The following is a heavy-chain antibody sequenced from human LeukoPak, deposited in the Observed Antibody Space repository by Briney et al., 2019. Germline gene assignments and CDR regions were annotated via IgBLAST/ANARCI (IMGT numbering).Heavy chain of an antibody. V-gene: IGHV3-23*01. Sequence: PGGSLRLACAASGFTFSRYAMSWGRQAPGKGLEWVSSISGSGGTTYHADSVKGRFTISRDNSKNTMYLQMNSLRAEDTALYYCAYDPTPSEAPVGMLDYWGQGTLVTVSS. CDR1: GFTFSRYA. J-gene: IGHJ4*02. CDR3: AYDPTPSEAPVGMLDY. D-gene: IGHD2-8*01. CDR2: ISGSGGTT.